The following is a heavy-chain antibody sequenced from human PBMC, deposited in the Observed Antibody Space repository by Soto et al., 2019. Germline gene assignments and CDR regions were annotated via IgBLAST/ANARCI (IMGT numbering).Heavy chain of an antibody. CDR1: GDSISSSSW. D-gene: IGHD3-3*01. V-gene: IGHV4-4*02. CDR2: IYHSGST. CDR3: ARGGYDFWSGYYTHFDY. Sequence: QVQLQESGPGLVKPSGTLSLTCAVSGDSISSSSWWSWVRQPPGKGLEWIGEIYHSGSTNYNPSRKSRVTISVDKAKNQFSRKLSSVTAADTAVYYCARGGYDFWSGYYTHFDYWGQGTLVTVSS. J-gene: IGHJ4*02.